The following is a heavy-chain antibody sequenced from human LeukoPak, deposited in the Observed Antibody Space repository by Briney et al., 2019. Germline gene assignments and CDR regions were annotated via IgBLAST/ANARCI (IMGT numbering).Heavy chain of an antibody. Sequence: PSETLSLTCAVYGGSFSGYYWSWIRQPPGKGLEWIGEINHSGSTNYNPSLESRVTISVDTSKNQFSLKLSSVTAADTAVYYCARGARIAAAGTLARFDYWGQGTLVTVSS. CDR1: GGSFSGYY. J-gene: IGHJ4*02. V-gene: IGHV4-34*01. CDR2: INHSGST. CDR3: ARGARIAAAGTLARFDY. D-gene: IGHD6-13*01.